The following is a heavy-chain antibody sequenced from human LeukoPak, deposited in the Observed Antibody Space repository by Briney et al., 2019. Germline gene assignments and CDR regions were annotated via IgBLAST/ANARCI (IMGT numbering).Heavy chain of an antibody. CDR2: IYYSGST. CDR1: GGSISSYY. CDR3: AREDYDFWSGSETPYYYYMDV. J-gene: IGHJ6*03. Sequence: SETLSLTCTVSGGSISSYYWSWIRQPPGKGLEWIGYIYYSGSTNYNPSLKSRVTISVDTSKSQFSLKLSSVTAADTAVYYCAREDYDFWSGSETPYYYYMDVWGKGTTVTVSS. V-gene: IGHV4-59*01. D-gene: IGHD3-3*01.